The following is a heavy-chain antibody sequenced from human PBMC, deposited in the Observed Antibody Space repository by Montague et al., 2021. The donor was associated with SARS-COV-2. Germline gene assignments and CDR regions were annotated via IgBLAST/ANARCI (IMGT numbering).Heavy chain of an antibody. CDR1: GGSFSGYY. J-gene: IGHJ3*02. Sequence: SETLSLTCAVYGGSFSGYYWSWIRQPPGKGLEWIGEINHRGSTNYNPSLKSRVIILVDTSKKQFSLKLSSVTAADTAVYYCARVTGPRSISLFGVIVSLHVLDIWGQGTMVTVSS. CDR3: ARVTGPRSISLFGVIVSLHVLDI. CDR2: INHRGST. V-gene: IGHV4-34*01. D-gene: IGHD3-3*01.